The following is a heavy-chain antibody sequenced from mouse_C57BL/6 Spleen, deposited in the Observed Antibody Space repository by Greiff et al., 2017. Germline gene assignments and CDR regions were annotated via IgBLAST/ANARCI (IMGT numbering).Heavy chain of an antibody. Sequence: QVQLQQSGPELVKPGASVKISCKASGYAFSSSWMNWVKQRPGKGLEWIGRIYPGDGDTNYNGKFKGKATLTVDKPSSTAYMQLSSLTSEDSAVYYSARSEARFITTVVDYFDYWGQGTTLTVSS. CDR2: IYPGDGDT. D-gene: IGHD1-1*01. J-gene: IGHJ2*01. V-gene: IGHV1-82*01. CDR1: GYAFSSSW. CDR3: ARSEARFITTVVDYFDY.